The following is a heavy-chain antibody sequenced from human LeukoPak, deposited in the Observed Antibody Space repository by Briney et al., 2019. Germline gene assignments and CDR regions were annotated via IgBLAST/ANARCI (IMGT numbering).Heavy chain of an antibody. D-gene: IGHD3-9*01. V-gene: IGHV3-23*01. CDR2: ISGSGGST. CDR3: AKDQFSGLRYFDWLTEAPVLSFQH. Sequence: HAGGSLRLSCAASGFTFSSYAMSWVRQAPGKGLEWVSAISGSGGSTYYADSVKGRFTISRDNSKNTLYLQMNSLRAEDTAVYYCAKDQFSGLRYFDWLTEAPVLSFQHWGQGTLVTVSS. J-gene: IGHJ1*01. CDR1: GFTFSSYA.